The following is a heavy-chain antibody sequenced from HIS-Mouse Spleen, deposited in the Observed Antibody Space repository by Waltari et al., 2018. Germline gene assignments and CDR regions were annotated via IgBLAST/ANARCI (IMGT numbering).Heavy chain of an antibody. CDR1: GGSISSYY. CDR3: ARRSRSFDY. CDR2: TYYSGST. V-gene: IGHV4-59*08. Sequence: QVQLQESGPGLVKPSETLSLTCTVSGGSISSYYWSWIRQPPGKGLEWIGYTYYSGSTNSNPALKSRVTISVDTSKNQFSLKLSSVTAADTAVYYCARRSRSFDYWGQGTLVTVSS. J-gene: IGHJ4*02. D-gene: IGHD2-2*01.